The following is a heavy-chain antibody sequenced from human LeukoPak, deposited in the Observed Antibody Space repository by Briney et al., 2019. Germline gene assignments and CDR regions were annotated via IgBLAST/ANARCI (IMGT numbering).Heavy chain of an antibody. J-gene: IGHJ3*02. V-gene: IGHV3-23*01. D-gene: IGHD4-17*01. CDR3: GRDPNGDYIGAFDM. Sequence: PGGSLRLSCAASGFTFSSHVLTWVRQAPGKGLDWVSAISGSGDRTFYADSVKDRFTISRDNSKNTLYLQMNSLRAEDTAVYYCGRDPNGDYIGAFDMWGQGTVVTVSS. CDR1: GFTFSSHV. CDR2: ISGSGDRT.